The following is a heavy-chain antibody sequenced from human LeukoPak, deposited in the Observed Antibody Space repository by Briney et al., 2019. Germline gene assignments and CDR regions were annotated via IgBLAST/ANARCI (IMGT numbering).Heavy chain of an antibody. V-gene: IGHV1-3*01. CDR2: INAGNGNT. CDR3: AREGEVYYGLYFDY. D-gene: IGHD3-10*01. Sequence: ASVKVSCKASGYTFTSYAMHWVRQAPGQRLEWMGWINAGNGNTKYSQKFQGRVTITRDTSASTAYMELSSLRSEDTAVYYYAREGEVYYGLYFDYWGQGTLVTVSS. CDR1: GYTFTSYA. J-gene: IGHJ4*02.